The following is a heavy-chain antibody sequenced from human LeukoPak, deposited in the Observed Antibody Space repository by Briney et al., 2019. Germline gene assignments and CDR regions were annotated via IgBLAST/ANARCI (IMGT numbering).Heavy chain of an antibody. Sequence: GGSLRLSCAASGFTFDDYDMSWVRQAPGKGLEWVSGINWNGGSTGYADSVKGRFTISRDNAKNSLYLQMNSLRAEDTALYYCARGRVWFGHNRDAFDIWGQGTMVTVSS. J-gene: IGHJ3*02. CDR1: GFTFDDYD. CDR3: ARGRVWFGHNRDAFDI. V-gene: IGHV3-20*04. D-gene: IGHD3-10*01. CDR2: INWNGGST.